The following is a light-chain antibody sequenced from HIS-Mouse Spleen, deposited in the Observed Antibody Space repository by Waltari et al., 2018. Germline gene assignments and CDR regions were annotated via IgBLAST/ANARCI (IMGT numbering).Light chain of an antibody. CDR1: QGISSY. Sequence: DIQLTQSPSFLSASVGDRVTITCRASQGISSYLAWYQQKPGKAPKLLIYAASTLQSGVPSRFSGSGSGTEFTLTISSLQPEDSATYYCQQLNSYPYTFGQGTKLEIK. J-gene: IGKJ2*01. CDR3: QQLNSYPYT. V-gene: IGKV1-9*01. CDR2: AAS.